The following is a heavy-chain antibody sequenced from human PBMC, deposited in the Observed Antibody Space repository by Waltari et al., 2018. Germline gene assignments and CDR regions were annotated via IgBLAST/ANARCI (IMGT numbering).Heavy chain of an antibody. J-gene: IGHJ4*02. CDR2: IWYDGSNK. Sequence: QVQLVESGGGVVQPGRSLRLSCAASGFTFSSYGMHWVRQAPGKGLEWVAVIWYDGSNKYYADAVKGRFTISRDNSKNTLYLQMNSLRAEDTAMYYCAKARPPFSSGWYILDYWGQGTLVTVSS. D-gene: IGHD6-19*01. CDR3: AKARPPFSSGWYILDY. CDR1: GFTFSSYG. V-gene: IGHV3-30*18.